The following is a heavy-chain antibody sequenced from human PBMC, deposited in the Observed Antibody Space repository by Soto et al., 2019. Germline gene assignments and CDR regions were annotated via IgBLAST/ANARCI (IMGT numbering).Heavy chain of an antibody. V-gene: IGHV3-30-3*01. J-gene: IGHJ6*02. Sequence: GGSLRLSCAASGFTFSSYALHWVRQAPGKGLEWVAVRSYDGSNKYYADSVKGRFTISRDNSKNTLYLQMNSLRAEDTAVYYCARPVVRGRLDYYGMEVWGQGTTVTVSS. CDR1: GFTFSSYA. CDR2: RSYDGSNK. D-gene: IGHD6-19*01. CDR3: ARPVVRGRLDYYGMEV.